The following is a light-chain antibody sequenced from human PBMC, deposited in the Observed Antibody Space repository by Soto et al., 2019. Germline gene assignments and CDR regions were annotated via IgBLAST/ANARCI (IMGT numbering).Light chain of an antibody. Sequence: EIVLTQSPAALSVSPGERATLSCWASQSVGSTLNWYQQRPGQAPRLIIYDTSIRATGIPARFSGSGSGTEFTLTIASLQSEDSGVYYCQRFNRWPLSFGGGTKVDIK. CDR3: QRFNRWPLS. CDR1: QSVGST. CDR2: DTS. J-gene: IGKJ4*01. V-gene: IGKV3-15*01.